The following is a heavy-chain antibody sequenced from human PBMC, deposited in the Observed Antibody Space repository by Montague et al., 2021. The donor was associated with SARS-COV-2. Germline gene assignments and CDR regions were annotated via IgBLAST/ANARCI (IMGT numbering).Heavy chain of an antibody. V-gene: IGHV3-74*01. J-gene: IGHJ4*02. D-gene: IGHD6-6*01. Sequence: SLRLSCAASGFNFIGNWMHWVRQAPGKGLVWVSRLNEYGTMTTYADSVKGRFTISRDNAQNILYLQMNSLRVEDTAMYYCARDPAGARGYWGQGTLVIVSS. CDR2: LNEYGTMT. CDR3: ARDPAGARGY. CDR1: GFNFIGNW.